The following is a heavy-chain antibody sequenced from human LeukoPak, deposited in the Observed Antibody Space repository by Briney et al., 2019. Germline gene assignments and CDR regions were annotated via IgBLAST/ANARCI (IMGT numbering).Heavy chain of an antibody. J-gene: IGHJ6*02. Sequence: ASVKVSCKASGYTFTSYDINWVRQATGQGLEWMGWMNPNSGNTGYAQKFQGRVTMTRNTSISTAYMELSSLRSEDTAVYYCARGGSVFGSLGSGEVDVWGQGTTVTVSS. CDR3: ARGGSVFGSLGSGEVDV. D-gene: IGHD3-3*01. CDR1: GYTFTSYD. CDR2: MNPNSGNT. V-gene: IGHV1-8*01.